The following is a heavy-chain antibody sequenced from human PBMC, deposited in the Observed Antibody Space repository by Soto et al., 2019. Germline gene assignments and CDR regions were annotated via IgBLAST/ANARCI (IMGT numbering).Heavy chain of an antibody. J-gene: IGHJ4*02. V-gene: IGHV5-51*01. Sequence: VESLKISCSGSGYTFISYWIGWVRQKPGKGLEWMGMIYPGDSDTRYSPSFQGQVTISADKSINTAYLQWSSLEASDTAVYYCARIIAASGTGFDYWGQGTLVTVSS. CDR1: GYTFISYW. D-gene: IGHD3-16*02. CDR2: IYPGDSDT. CDR3: ARIIAASGTGFDY.